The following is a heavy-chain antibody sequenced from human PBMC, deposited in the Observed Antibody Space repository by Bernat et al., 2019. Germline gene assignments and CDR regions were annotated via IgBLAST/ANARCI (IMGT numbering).Heavy chain of an antibody. Sequence: QLQLQESGPGLVKPSETLSLTCTVSGGSISSSSYYWGWIRQPPGKGLEWIGSIYYSGSTYYNPSLKSRVTISVDTSKNQFSLKLSSVTAADTAVYYCARPTIERITVVQGGGAFGIWGQGTMVTVSS. D-gene: IGHD3-10*01. J-gene: IGHJ3*02. CDR2: IYYSGST. V-gene: IGHV4-39*01. CDR3: ARPTIERITVVQGGGAFGI. CDR1: GGSISSSSYY.